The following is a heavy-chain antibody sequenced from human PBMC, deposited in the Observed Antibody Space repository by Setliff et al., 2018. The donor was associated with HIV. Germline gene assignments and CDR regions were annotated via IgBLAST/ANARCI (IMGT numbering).Heavy chain of an antibody. CDR1: GGTFSSYA. J-gene: IGHJ4*01. V-gene: IGHV1-69*06. CDR2: INPIFGTT. CDR3: ATSRVVRRVPLPFDY. D-gene: IGHD3-10*01. Sequence: SVKVSCKASGGTFSSYAISWVRQAPGQGLEWMGGINPIFGTTNYAQKFQGRVAITADTSTDTAYLKLSSLKSDDTAVYYCATSRVVRRVPLPFDYWGQGTLVTVSS.